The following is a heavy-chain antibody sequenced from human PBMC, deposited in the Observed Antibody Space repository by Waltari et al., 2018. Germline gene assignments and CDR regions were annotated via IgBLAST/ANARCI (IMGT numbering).Heavy chain of an antibody. D-gene: IGHD5-12*01. CDR3: AREMATIKAFDI. J-gene: IGHJ3*02. Sequence: QVQLQETGPGLVKPSETLSLTCAASGYSISRRYYWGWLRQPPGKGREWSGSIYHSGSTYYNPSLKSRVTISVDTSKNQFSLKLSSVTAADTAVYYCAREMATIKAFDIWGQGTMVTVSS. CDR2: IYHSGST. V-gene: IGHV4-38-2*02. CDR1: GYSISRRYY.